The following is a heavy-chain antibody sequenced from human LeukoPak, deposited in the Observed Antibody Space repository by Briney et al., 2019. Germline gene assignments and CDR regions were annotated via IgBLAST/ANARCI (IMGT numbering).Heavy chain of an antibody. Sequence: PSETLTLTCTVSGGSISSGGYYWSWIRQHPGKGLEWIGYIYYSGSTYYNPSLKSRVTISVDTSKNQFSLKLSSVTAADTAVYYCARAHNWNYYPWGQGTLGRVSS. CDR2: IYYSGST. D-gene: IGHD1-7*01. V-gene: IGHV4-31*03. CDR1: GGSISSGGYY. J-gene: IGHJ5*02. CDR3: ARAHNWNYYP.